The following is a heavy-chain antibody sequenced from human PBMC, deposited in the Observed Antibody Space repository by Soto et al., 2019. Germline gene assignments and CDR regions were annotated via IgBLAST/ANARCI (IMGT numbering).Heavy chain of an antibody. D-gene: IGHD2-21*01. V-gene: IGHV3-66*01. J-gene: IGHJ4*02. CDR2: IYAGGSI. CDR1: GLIVSENY. Sequence: PGGSLRLSCAASGLIVSENYMSWVRQTPTKGQERVSIIYAGGSIYYADAVKGRFTISRDTSKNKNTLYLHLNSLRVQDTATYYCASLFTYGPPVFWGQGT. CDR3: ASLFTYGPPVF.